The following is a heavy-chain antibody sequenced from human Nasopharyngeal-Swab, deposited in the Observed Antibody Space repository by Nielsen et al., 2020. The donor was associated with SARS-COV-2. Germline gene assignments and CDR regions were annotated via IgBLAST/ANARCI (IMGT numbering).Heavy chain of an antibody. J-gene: IGHJ4*02. D-gene: IGHD3-10*01. Sequence: VRQMPGKGLEWMGGIIPIFGTANYAQKFQGRVTITADESTSTAYMELSSLRSEDTAVYYCTREDRYASGSFDHWGQGTLVTVSS. V-gene: IGHV1-69*01. CDR3: TREDRYASGSFDH. CDR2: IIPIFGTA.